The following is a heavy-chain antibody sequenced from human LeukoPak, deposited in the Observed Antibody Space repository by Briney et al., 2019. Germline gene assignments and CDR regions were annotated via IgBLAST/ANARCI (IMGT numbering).Heavy chain of an antibody. Sequence: PGGSLRLSCSASGFVFTIYTMYWVRQAPGKGPEYVSTISGSGNGFSIYYAASVKGRFTISRDDSKSILYLQMNGLRSEDTAVYYCVKDFGRIRGTPDSWGQGTLVTVSS. D-gene: IGHD1-26*01. J-gene: IGHJ4*02. V-gene: IGHV3-64D*06. CDR1: GFVFTIYT. CDR2: ISGSGNGFSI. CDR3: VKDFGRIRGTPDS.